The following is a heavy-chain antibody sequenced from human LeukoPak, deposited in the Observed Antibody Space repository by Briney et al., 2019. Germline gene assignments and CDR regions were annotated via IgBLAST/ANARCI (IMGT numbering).Heavy chain of an antibody. CDR1: GGTFSSYA. V-gene: IGHV1-69*04. J-gene: IGHJ4*02. Sequence: GASVKVSCKASGGTFSSYAISWVRQAPGQGLEWMGRIIPILGIANYAQKFQGRVTITADKSTSTAYMELSSLRSEDTAVYYCARGGRVGAIPDYWGQGTLVTVSS. D-gene: IGHD1-26*01. CDR2: IIPILGIA. CDR3: ARGGRVGAIPDY.